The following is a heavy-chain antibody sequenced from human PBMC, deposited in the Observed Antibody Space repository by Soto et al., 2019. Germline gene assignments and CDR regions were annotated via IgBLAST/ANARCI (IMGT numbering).Heavy chain of an antibody. J-gene: IGHJ4*02. V-gene: IGHV6-1*01. CDR1: GDSVSSTSAA. Sequence: PSQTLSLTCAISGDSVSSTSAAWTWIRQSPSRGLEWLGRTYYRSEWYNDYAVSVKTRIRINPDTSKNQFSLQLDSVTPDDTALYYCARFISGGRVVDYWGQRPLVTVSS. CDR2: TYYRSEWYN. CDR3: ARFISGGRVVDY. D-gene: IGHD2-21*01.